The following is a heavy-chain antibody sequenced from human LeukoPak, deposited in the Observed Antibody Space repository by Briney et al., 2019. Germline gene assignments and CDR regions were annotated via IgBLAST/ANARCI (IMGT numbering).Heavy chain of an antibody. CDR3: AQLLLRGPTA. D-gene: IGHD2-15*01. J-gene: IGHJ4*02. V-gene: IGHV3-7*01. Sequence: GGSLRLSCAASGFTFSSYNMNWVRQAPGKGLEWVANINQVGTETFYVDSVKGRFTISRDNAKNSLYLQMSSLRAEDTAVYYCAQLLLRGPTAWGQGTLVTVSS. CDR2: INQVGTET. CDR1: GFTFSSYN.